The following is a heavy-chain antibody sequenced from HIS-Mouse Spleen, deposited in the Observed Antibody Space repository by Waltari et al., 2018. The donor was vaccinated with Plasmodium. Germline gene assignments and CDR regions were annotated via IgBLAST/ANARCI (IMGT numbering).Heavy chain of an antibody. CDR3: ASGYQDAFDI. V-gene: IGHV3-21*01. J-gene: IGHJ3*02. Sequence: VQLVESGGGLVKPGGSLRLSCAASGLPFSSYSMNWVRQAPGKGLEWVSSISSSSSYIYYADSVKGRFTISRDNAKNSLYLQMNSLRAEDTAVYYCASGYQDAFDIWGQGTMVTVSS. CDR2: ISSSSSYI. CDR1: GLPFSSYS. D-gene: IGHD2-15*01.